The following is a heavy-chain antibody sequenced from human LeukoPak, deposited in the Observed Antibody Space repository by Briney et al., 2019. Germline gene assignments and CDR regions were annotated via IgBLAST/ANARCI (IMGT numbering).Heavy chain of an antibody. CDR3: ARHSAPGDYYYYYGMDV. V-gene: IGHV4-39*01. J-gene: IGHJ6*02. Sequence: SETLSLTCAVYGGSFSGYYWGWIRQPPGKGLEWIGSIYYSGSTYYNPSLKSRVTISVDTSKNQFSLKLSSVTAADTAVYYCARHSAPGDYYYYYGMDVWGQGTTVTVSS. D-gene: IGHD1-14*01. CDR1: GGSFSGYY. CDR2: IYYSGST.